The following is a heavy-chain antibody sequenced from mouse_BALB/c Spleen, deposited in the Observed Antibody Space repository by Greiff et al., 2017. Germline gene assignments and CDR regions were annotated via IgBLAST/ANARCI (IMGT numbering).Heavy chain of an antibody. V-gene: IGHV10-1*02. CDR3: VKKPLDY. J-gene: IGHJ2*01. CDR1: GFTFNTYA. CDR2: IRSKSNNYAT. Sequence: EVKLVQSGAGLVQPKGSLKLSCAASGFTFNTYAMNWVRQAPGKGLEWVARIRSKSNNYATYYADSVKDRFTISRDNSQIMLYLQMNNLKTEDTAMYYCVKKPLDYWGQGTTLTVSS.